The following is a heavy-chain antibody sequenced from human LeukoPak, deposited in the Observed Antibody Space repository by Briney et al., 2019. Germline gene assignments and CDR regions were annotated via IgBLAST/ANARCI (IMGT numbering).Heavy chain of an antibody. Sequence: SGGSLRLSCATSGFTFRSYEMNWVRHAPGKGLEWVSYITSSGSTIYYADSVKGRFTNSRDNAKNSLYLQMNSLRAEDTAVYYCARANYYDISGYDYWGQGTLVTVSS. CDR3: ARANYYDISGYDY. J-gene: IGHJ4*02. CDR2: ITSSGSTI. D-gene: IGHD3-22*01. V-gene: IGHV3-48*03. CDR1: GFTFRSYE.